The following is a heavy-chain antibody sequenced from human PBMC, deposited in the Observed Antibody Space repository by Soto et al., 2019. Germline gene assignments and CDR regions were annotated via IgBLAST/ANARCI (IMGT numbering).Heavy chain of an antibody. CDR3: ARLSGNTAMITLLDYYYHYGMDV. D-gene: IGHD5-18*01. V-gene: IGHV5-10-1*01. J-gene: IGHJ6*02. CDR1: GYSFTTYW. Sequence: PGESLKISCKGSGYSFTTYWISGVGQLPGKGLEWMGRIDPSDSNTNYSPSFQGHVTISADKSISTAYLQWSSLKASDTAMYYCARLSGNTAMITLLDYYYHYGMDVWGQGTTVTVSS. CDR2: IDPSDSNT.